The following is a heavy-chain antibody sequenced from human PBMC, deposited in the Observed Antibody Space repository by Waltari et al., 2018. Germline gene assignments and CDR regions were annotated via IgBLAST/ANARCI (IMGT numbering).Heavy chain of an antibody. CDR2: IYYSGST. CDR1: GGSISSSSYY. D-gene: IGHD5-18*01. J-gene: IGHJ2*01. Sequence: QLQLQESGPGLVKPSETLSLTCTVSGGSISSSSYYSGWIRQPPGKGLEWIGSIYYSGSTYYNPSLKSRVTISVDTSKNQFSLKLSSVTAADTAVYYCASPRIQLWLRPQPNWYFDLWGRGTLVTVSS. CDR3: ASPRIQLWLRPQPNWYFDL. V-gene: IGHV4-39*01.